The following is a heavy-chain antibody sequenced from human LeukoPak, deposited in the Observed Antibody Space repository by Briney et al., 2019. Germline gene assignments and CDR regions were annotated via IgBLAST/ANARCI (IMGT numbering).Heavy chain of an antibody. Sequence: GGSLRLSCAASGFTVSSNYMTWVRQAPGKGLEWVSVIYSGGSTYYADSVKGRFTISRDNSKNTLYLQMNSLRAEDTAVYYCARETAYYHDSSGWVHAFDIWGQGTMVTVSS. CDR1: GFTVSSNY. V-gene: IGHV3-53*01. CDR3: ARETAYYHDSSGWVHAFDI. D-gene: IGHD3-22*01. J-gene: IGHJ3*02. CDR2: IYSGGST.